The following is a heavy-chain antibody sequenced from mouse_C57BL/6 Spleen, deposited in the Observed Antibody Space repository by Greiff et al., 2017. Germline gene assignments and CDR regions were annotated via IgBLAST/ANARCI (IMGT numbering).Heavy chain of an antibody. CDR1: GYTFTSSW. CDR3: ASRILRAMDY. J-gene: IGHJ4*01. D-gene: IGHD1-1*01. V-gene: IGHV1-69*01. CDR2: IDPSDSYT. Sequence: QVQLQQPGAELVLPGASVKLSCKASGYTFTSSWMHWVKQRPGQGLEWIGEIDPSDSYTNYTQQFKGKSTLTVDKSSSTAYMQLSSLTSEDSAVYYCASRILRAMDYWGQGTSVTVSS.